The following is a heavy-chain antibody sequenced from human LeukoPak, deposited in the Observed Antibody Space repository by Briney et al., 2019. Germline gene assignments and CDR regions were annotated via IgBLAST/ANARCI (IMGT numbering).Heavy chain of an antibody. Sequence: ASVKVSCKVSGYTLTELSMHWVRQAPGKGLEWMGGFDPEDGETIYAQKFQGRVTMTTDTSTSTAYMELRSLRSDDTAVYYCARASGVDYYGSGSHYYYYYYMDVWGKGTTVTISS. CDR2: FDPEDGET. J-gene: IGHJ6*03. CDR1: GYTLTELS. D-gene: IGHD3-10*01. CDR3: ARASGVDYYGSGSHYYYYYYMDV. V-gene: IGHV1-24*01.